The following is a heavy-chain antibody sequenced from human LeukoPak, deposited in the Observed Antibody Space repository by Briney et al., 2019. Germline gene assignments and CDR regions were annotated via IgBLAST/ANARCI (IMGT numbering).Heavy chain of an antibody. J-gene: IGHJ4*02. D-gene: IGHD3-22*01. CDR1: GGTFSSYA. CDR3: ARDMYYYDSSGYYYPYYFDY. Sequence: GSSVKVSCKASGGTFSSYAISWVRQAPGQGLEWMGGIIPIFGTANYAQKFQGRVTITVDESTSTAYMELSSLRSEDTAVYYCARDMYYYDSSGYYYPYYFDYWGQGTLVTVSS. V-gene: IGHV1-69*01. CDR2: IIPIFGTA.